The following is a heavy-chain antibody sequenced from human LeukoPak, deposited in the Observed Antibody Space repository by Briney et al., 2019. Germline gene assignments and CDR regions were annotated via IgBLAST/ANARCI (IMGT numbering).Heavy chain of an antibody. CDR1: GFTLSTYW. J-gene: IGHJ3*02. V-gene: IGHV3-48*04. CDR3: ATAVI. CDR2: VSKSGGTM. Sequence: GGSLRLSCAASGFTLSTYWMTWVRQAPGKGLEWVSYVSKSGGTMKNADSVKGRFTVSRDNAKNSLYLQMNSLTAEDTAVYYCATAVIRGRGTMVTVSS.